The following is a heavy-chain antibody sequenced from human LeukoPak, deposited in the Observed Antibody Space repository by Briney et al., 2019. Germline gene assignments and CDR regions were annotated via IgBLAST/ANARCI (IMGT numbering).Heavy chain of an antibody. CDR3: ARSSGYYTPGDDYYYYYYMDV. V-gene: IGHV1-69*05. CDR2: IIPIFGTA. CDR1: GYTFSSYG. D-gene: IGHD3-3*01. J-gene: IGHJ6*03. Sequence: SVKVSCKASGYTFSSYGISWVRQAPGQELEWMGGIIPIFGTANYAQKFQGRVTITTDESTSTAYMELSSLRSEDTAVYYCARSSGYYTPGDDYYYYYYMDVWGKGTTVTVSS.